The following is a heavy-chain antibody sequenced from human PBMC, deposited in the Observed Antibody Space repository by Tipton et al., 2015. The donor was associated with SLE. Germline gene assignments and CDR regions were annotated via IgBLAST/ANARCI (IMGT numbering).Heavy chain of an antibody. D-gene: IGHD7-27*01. CDR1: GGSISSGGYY. Sequence: TLSLTCTVSGGSISSGGYYWSRIRQHPGKGLEWIGYIYYSGSTYYNPSLKSRVTISVDTSKNQFSLKLSSVTAADTAVYYCARGGGTGDEGFDYWGQGTLVTVSS. V-gene: IGHV4-31*03. J-gene: IGHJ4*02. CDR2: IYYSGST. CDR3: ARGGGTGDEGFDY.